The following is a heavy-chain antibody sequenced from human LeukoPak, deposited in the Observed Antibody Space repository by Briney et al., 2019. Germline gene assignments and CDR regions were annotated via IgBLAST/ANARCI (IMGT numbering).Heavy chain of an antibody. J-gene: IGHJ4*02. CDR2: ISYDGSNK. CDR1: GFTFSSYA. CDR3: ARGFRGYRDY. V-gene: IGHV3-30-3*01. D-gene: IGHD5-12*01. Sequence: GGSLRLSCAASGFTFSSYAMHWVRQAPGKGLEWVAVISYDGSNKYYADSVKGRFTISRDNSKNTLYLQMNSLRAEDTAVYYCARGFRGYRDYWGQGTLVTVSS.